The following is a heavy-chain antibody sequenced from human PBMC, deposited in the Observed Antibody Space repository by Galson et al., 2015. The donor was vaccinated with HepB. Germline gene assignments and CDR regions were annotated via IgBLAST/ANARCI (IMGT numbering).Heavy chain of an antibody. D-gene: IGHD3-16*01. J-gene: IGHJ6*02. CDR2: ISPGGAK. V-gene: IGHV3-48*01. CDR1: GFSFMSHS. Sequence: SLRLSCAASGFSFMSHSMNWVRHSPGKGLEWLAYISPGGAKYYADSARGRFTISRDNAKKSMYLHMSSLRVEDTAVYYCARNPASYDYYNMDVWGQGTTVTVPS. CDR3: ARNPASYDYYNMDV.